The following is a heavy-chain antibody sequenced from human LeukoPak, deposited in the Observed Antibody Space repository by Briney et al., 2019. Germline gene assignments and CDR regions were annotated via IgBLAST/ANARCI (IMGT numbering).Heavy chain of an antibody. CDR2: INQGGSEK. CDR3: ARERDGRFFDY. CDR1: GLTFRSYW. D-gene: IGHD5-24*01. J-gene: IGHJ4*02. V-gene: IGHV3-7*01. Sequence: GGSLRLSCAVSGLTFRSYWMSWVRQAPGKGLEWVANINQGGSEKYFVDSVRGRFTVSRDNAKNLLHLQMDTLRADDTAVYYYARERDGRFFDYWGQGTLVTVSS.